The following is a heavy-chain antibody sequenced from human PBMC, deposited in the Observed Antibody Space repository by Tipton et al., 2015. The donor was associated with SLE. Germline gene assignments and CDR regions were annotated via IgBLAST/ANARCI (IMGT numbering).Heavy chain of an antibody. CDR3: AIYKPRNDVFDV. V-gene: IGHV4-59*01. CDR1: NGSINLYF. Sequence: TLSLTCTVSNGSINLYFWSWVRQPPGKGLEWIGHIYYSGSTDYNPSLKSRVTISVDRSKSQFSLDLSSVTAADTAVYYCAIYKPRNDVFDVWGQGTWVTVSS. J-gene: IGHJ3*01. D-gene: IGHD1-1*01. CDR2: IYYSGST.